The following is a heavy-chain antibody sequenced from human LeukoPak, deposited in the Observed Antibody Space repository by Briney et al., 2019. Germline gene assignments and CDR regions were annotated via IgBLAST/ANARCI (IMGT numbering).Heavy chain of an antibody. J-gene: IGHJ4*02. D-gene: IGHD2-2*01. Sequence: HGESLKISRKGSGYSFTSYWIGWVRQMPGKGLEWMGIIYPGDSDTRYSPSFQGQVTISADKSISTAYLQWSSLKASDTAMYYCARQVCSSTSCRFDYWGQGTLVTVSS. CDR3: ARQVCSSTSCRFDY. CDR2: IYPGDSDT. CDR1: GYSFTSYW. V-gene: IGHV5-51*01.